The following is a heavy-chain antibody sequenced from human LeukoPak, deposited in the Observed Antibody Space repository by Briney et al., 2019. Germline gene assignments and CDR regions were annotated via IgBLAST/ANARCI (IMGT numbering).Heavy chain of an antibody. CDR1: GYTFTGYY. CDR2: INPNSGGT. Sequence: GASVTVSCKASGYTFTGYYMHWVRQAPGQGLEWMGWINPNSGGTNYAQKFQGRVTMTRDTSISTAYMELSRLRSDDTAVYYCARATSLLVVVIKDWGQGTLVTVSS. J-gene: IGHJ4*02. V-gene: IGHV1-2*02. D-gene: IGHD3-22*01. CDR3: ARATSLLVVVIKD.